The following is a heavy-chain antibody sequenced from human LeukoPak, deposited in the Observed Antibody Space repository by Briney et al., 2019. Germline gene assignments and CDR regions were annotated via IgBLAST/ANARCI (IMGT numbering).Heavy chain of an antibody. CDR1: GFTYSSYS. V-gene: IGHV3-48*01. J-gene: IGHJ4*02. Sequence: GGSLRLSCAASGFTYSSYSMNWVRQAPGKGLEWVSCISSSSSTIYYADSVKGRFTISRDNAKNSLYLQMNSLRAEDTAVYYCATTIIAAASDYWGQGTLVTVSS. CDR2: ISSSSSTI. D-gene: IGHD6-13*01. CDR3: ATTIIAAASDY.